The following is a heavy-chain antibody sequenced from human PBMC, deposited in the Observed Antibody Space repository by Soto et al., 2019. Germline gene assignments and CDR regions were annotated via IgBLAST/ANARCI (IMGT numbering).Heavy chain of an antibody. J-gene: IGHJ3*02. CDR3: ARAADMITFGGVIVGDAFDI. Sequence: SETLSLTCAVSSGSISSSNWWSWVRQPPGKGLEWIGEIYHSGSTNYNPSLKSRVTISVDKSKNQFSLKLSSVTAADTAVYYCARAADMITFGGVIVGDAFDIWGQGTMVTVSS. D-gene: IGHD3-16*02. CDR1: SGSISSSNW. CDR2: IYHSGST. V-gene: IGHV4-4*02.